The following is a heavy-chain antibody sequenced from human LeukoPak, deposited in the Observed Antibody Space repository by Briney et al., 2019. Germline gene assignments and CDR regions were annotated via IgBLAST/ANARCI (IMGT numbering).Heavy chain of an antibody. CDR2: INVGSNII. J-gene: IGHJ4*02. D-gene: IGHD2-21*01. V-gene: IGHV3-48*01. Sequence: PGGSLRLSCAASGFSFNIYTMNWVRQAPGKGLEWISYINVGSNIISYADSVRGRFTVSTDNAKNSLYLQMNSLRVEDTAFYYCARDTAWSFDHWGQGSLVTVSS. CDR1: GFSFNIYT. CDR3: ARDTAWSFDH.